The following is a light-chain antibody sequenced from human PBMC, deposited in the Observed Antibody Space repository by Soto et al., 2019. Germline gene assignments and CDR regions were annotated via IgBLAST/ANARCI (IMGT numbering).Light chain of an antibody. V-gene: IGKV1-5*03. Sequence: DIPMTQSPSNLSASVGDRVTITCRASQSIVGWLAWYQQKPGKAPKVLIYKPSTLESGVLSRFSGSASWTKYTLTTSSRQPDDFATDYCQQYNGYGSWTFGQGTKVEIK. CDR2: KPS. CDR3: QQYNGYGSWT. J-gene: IGKJ1*01. CDR1: QSIVGW.